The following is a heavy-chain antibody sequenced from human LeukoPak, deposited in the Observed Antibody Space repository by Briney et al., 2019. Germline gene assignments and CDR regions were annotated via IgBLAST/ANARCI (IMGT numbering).Heavy chain of an antibody. CDR3: AKYSSSWYYLYGMDV. CDR1: GFTFSSYA. Sequence: PGRSLRLSCAASGFTFSSYAMHWVRQAPGKGLEWVAVISYDGSNKYYADSVKGRFTISRDNSKNTLYLQMNSLRPEDTAIYYCAKYSSSWYYLYGMDVWGQGTTVTVSS. J-gene: IGHJ6*02. V-gene: IGHV3-30-3*01. D-gene: IGHD6-13*01. CDR2: ISYDGSNK.